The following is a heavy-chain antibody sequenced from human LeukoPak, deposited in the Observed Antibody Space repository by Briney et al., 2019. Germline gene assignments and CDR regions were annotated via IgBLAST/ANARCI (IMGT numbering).Heavy chain of an antibody. V-gene: IGHV4-4*07. CDR1: GGSINSYF. CDR3: ARFFYGDYYFDY. Sequence: SETLSLTCTVSGGSINSYFWSWIRQPPGKGLEWIGRIYASGSTNYNPSLNSRVTVSVDTSKNQFSLKLSSVTAADTAVYYCARFFYGDYYFDYWGQGTLVTVSS. CDR2: IYASGST. D-gene: IGHD4-17*01. J-gene: IGHJ4*02.